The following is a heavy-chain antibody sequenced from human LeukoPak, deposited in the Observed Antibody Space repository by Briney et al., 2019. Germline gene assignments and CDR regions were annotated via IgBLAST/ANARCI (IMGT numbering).Heavy chain of an antibody. CDR1: GGTFSSYA. D-gene: IGHD3-22*01. V-gene: IGHV1-69*13. J-gene: IGHJ4*02. CDR3: ARALGYYDSSGYGLVDY. Sequence: SVKVSCKASGGTFSSYAISWVRQAPGQGLEWMGGIIPIFGTANYAQKFQGRVTITADESTSTAYMELSSLRSQHTAVYYCARALGYYDSSGYGLVDYWGQGTLVTVSS. CDR2: IIPIFGTA.